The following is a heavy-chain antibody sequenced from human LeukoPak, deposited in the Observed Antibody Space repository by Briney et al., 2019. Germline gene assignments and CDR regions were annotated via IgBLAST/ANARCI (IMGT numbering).Heavy chain of an antibody. D-gene: IGHD3-16*01. CDR2: IYYSGST. CDR1: SGSVSSGSYY. CDR3: ARWGWGSFYFDY. Sequence: SETLSLTCTVSSGSVSSGSYYWSWIRQPPGKGLEWIGYIYYSGSTNYNPSLKSRVTISVDTSKNQFSLKLSSVTAADTAVYYCARWGWGSFYFDYWGQGTLVTVSS. J-gene: IGHJ4*02. V-gene: IGHV4-61*01.